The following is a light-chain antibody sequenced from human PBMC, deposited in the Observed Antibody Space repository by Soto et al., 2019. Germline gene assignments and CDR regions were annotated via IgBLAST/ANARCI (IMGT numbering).Light chain of an antibody. J-gene: IGKJ1*01. Sequence: DIQMTQSPSTLSASVGDRVTITCRASQSVSSWLAWYQQKPGKAPKLLIYDASSLESGVPSRFSGSGSGTEFTLTISSLQPDGFATYYCQQYNSYWTFGQGTK. CDR2: DAS. V-gene: IGKV1-5*01. CDR3: QQYNSYWT. CDR1: QSVSSW.